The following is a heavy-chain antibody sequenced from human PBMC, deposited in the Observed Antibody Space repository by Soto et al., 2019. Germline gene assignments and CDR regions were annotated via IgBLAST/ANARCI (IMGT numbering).Heavy chain of an antibody. Sequence: PVGSLRLSCAASGCTCRTFTMSWVRQAPGKGLEWVSGIIGGDGDKFYSDSVKGRFTISRDNSKDMLFLQMSSLRVDDTAVYYCAKDRDPDGIWTFDSWGQGTLVTVSS. CDR3: AKDRDPDGIWTFDS. J-gene: IGHJ5*01. CDR2: IIGGDGDK. CDR1: GCTCRTFT. V-gene: IGHV3-23*01. D-gene: IGHD3-9*01.